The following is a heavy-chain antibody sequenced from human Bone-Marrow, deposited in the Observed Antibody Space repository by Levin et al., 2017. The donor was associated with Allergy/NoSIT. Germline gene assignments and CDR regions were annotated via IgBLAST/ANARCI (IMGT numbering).Heavy chain of an antibody. CDR1: GYSISSDYY. V-gene: IGHV4-38-2*01. CDR3: AKTLGYCSGDSCYFYFDY. Sequence: PSETLSLTCAVSGYSISSDYYWGWIRQPPGEGLEWIGNIYHSGSTYYNPSLKSRVTISVDTSKNQFSLKVTSVTAADTAVYYCAKTLGYCSGDSCYFYFDYWGRGTLVTVSS. D-gene: IGHD2-15*01. CDR2: IYHSGST. J-gene: IGHJ4*02.